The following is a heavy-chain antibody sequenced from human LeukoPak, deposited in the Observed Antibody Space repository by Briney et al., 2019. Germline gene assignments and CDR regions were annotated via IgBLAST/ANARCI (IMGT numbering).Heavy chain of an antibody. V-gene: IGHV1-69*04. CDR3: ALGRGIILRFLEWLGGDY. J-gene: IGHJ4*02. D-gene: IGHD3-3*01. CDR1: GGTFSSYA. CDR2: IIPILGIA. Sequence: SVKVSCKASGGTFSSYAISWVRQAPGQGLEWMGRIIPILGIANYAQKFQGRVTITADKSTSTAYMELSSLRSEDTAVYYCALGRGIILRFLEWLGGDYWGQGTLVTVSS.